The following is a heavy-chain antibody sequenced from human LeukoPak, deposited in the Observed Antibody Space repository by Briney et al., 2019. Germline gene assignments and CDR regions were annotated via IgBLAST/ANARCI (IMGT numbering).Heavy chain of an antibody. CDR1: GYTFSTYG. CDR2: INTNNGNT. J-gene: IGHJ5*01. V-gene: IGHV1-18*01. Sequence: GASVKVSCKASGYTFSTYGLMWVRQAPGQGLEWMGWINTNNGNTNYAQKFQGRVTMTTDTSTSTGYMELRSLRSDDTAVYYCAKKRGTGDCYLFDPWGQGTLVTGSS. CDR3: AKKRGTGDCYLFDP. D-gene: IGHD2-21*02.